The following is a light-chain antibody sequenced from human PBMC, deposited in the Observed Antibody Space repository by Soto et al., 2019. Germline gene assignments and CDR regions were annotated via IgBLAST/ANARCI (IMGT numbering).Light chain of an antibody. CDR2: GAS. V-gene: IGKV3-20*01. CDR3: HQYGSSPPYT. J-gene: IGKJ2*01. Sequence: EIVLTQSPGTLSLSPGERATLSCRASQSVSSNYLAWYQQKPGQAPRLLIYGASSTATGIPDRFSGSGSGTDFSLTTSRREPEDVVVYYCHQYGSSPPYTFGQGTKLEIK. CDR1: QSVSSNY.